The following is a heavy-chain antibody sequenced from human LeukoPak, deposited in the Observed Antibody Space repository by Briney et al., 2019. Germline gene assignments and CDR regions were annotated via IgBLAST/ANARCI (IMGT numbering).Heavy chain of an antibody. Sequence: PGGSLRLSRAASRFTFSDHYMDCGRQAPGKGLEWVGRTRNKAKSYTTEYAASVKGRFTISRDDSKNPVYLQMNSLKTEDTAVYYCARDDSGSYSLDYWGQGTLVTVSS. CDR2: TRNKAKSYTT. V-gene: IGHV3-72*01. D-gene: IGHD1-26*01. J-gene: IGHJ4*02. CDR3: ARDDSGSYSLDY. CDR1: RFTFSDHY.